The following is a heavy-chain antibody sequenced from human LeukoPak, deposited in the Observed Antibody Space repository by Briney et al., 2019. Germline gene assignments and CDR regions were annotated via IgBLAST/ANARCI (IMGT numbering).Heavy chain of an antibody. D-gene: IGHD5-12*01. V-gene: IGHV1-24*01. CDR2: FDPEDGET. CDR1: GNTLTELS. CDR3: ATEDSGYAPNFDY. Sequence: ASVKVSCKVSGNTLTELSMHWVRQAPGKGLEWMGGFDPEDGETIYAQKFQGRVTMTEDTSTDTAYMELSSLRSEDTAVYDCATEDSGYAPNFDYWGQGTLVTVSS. J-gene: IGHJ4*02.